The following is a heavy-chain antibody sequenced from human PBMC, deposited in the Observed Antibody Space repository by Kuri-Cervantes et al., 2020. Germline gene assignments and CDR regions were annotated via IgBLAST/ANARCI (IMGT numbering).Heavy chain of an antibody. D-gene: IGHD1-1*01. CDR3: AREYNFDYSS. J-gene: IGHJ5*02. CDR1: GFTFSTYT. V-gene: IGHV3-48*01. Sequence: GESLKISCAASGFTFSTYTMNWVRQAPGKGLEWVSYISDNSRGTFYADSVKGRFTISRDNAQNSLSLQMNSLRAEDTAIYFCAREYNFDYSSWGQGTLVTVSS. CDR2: ISDNSRGT.